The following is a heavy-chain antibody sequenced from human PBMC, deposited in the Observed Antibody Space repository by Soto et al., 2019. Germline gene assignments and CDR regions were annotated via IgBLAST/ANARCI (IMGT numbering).Heavy chain of an antibody. Sequence: PGGSLRLACAASGFTFSSYGMHWVRQAPGKGLEWVAVTWYDGSNKYYADSVKGRFTISRDNSKNTLYLQMNSLRAEDTAAYYCARDHAYCSGGSCYSNYYGMDVWGQGTTVTVSS. V-gene: IGHV3-33*01. J-gene: IGHJ6*02. CDR3: ARDHAYCSGGSCYSNYYGMDV. CDR2: TWYDGSNK. D-gene: IGHD2-15*01. CDR1: GFTFSSYG.